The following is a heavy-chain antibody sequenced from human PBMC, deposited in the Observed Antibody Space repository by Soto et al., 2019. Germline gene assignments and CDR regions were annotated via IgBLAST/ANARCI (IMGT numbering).Heavy chain of an antibody. Sequence: SETLSLTCTVSGGSISSSSYYWGWIRQPPGKGLEWIGSIYYSGSTYYNPSLKSRVTISVDTSKNQFSLKLSSVTAADTAVYYCARPKGIRYCGGDCSVDPWGQGTLVTVSS. CDR1: GGSISSSSYY. V-gene: IGHV4-39*01. J-gene: IGHJ5*02. D-gene: IGHD2-21*02. CDR2: IYYSGST. CDR3: ARPKGIRYCGGDCSVDP.